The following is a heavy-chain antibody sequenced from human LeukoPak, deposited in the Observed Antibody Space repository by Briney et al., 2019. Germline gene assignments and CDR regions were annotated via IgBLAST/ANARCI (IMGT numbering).Heavy chain of an antibody. CDR1: GFTFSSYA. CDR2: ISGSGGST. CDR3: AKPEGEVVTPYDAFDI. Sequence: GGPLRLSCAASGFTFSSYAMSWVRQAPGKGLEWVSAISGSGGSTYYADSVKGRFTISRDNSKNTLYLQMNSLRAEDTAVYYCAKPEGEVVTPYDAFDIWGQGTMVTVSS. V-gene: IGHV3-23*01. D-gene: IGHD2-15*01. J-gene: IGHJ3*02.